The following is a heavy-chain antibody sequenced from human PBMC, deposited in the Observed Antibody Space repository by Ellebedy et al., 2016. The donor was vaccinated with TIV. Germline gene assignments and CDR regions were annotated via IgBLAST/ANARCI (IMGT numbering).Heavy chain of an antibody. CDR1: GHSFVHYG. J-gene: IGHJ4*02. D-gene: IGHD3-10*01. Sequence: ASVKVSCKASGHSFVHYGITWVRQAPGQGLEWMGWISADTGDTKYAQKLQDRVTMTTDTSTSTVFMDLRSRRYDDTAVYYCARDYLPSYTSGSWVAHFWGQGTLVTVSS. CDR2: ISADTGDT. CDR3: ARDYLPSYTSGSWVAHF. V-gene: IGHV1-18*01.